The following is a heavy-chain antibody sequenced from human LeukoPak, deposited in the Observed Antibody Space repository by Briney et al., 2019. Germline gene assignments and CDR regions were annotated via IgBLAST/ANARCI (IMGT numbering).Heavy chain of an antibody. Sequence: PGGSLRLSCETSGFTFDDFAMHWVQQGPGKGLEWVSSITWNSEKIDYAGSVKGRFTISRDNAKNSLYLQMHSLRPEDMGLYYCVKERGTHRYLDVWGRGTLVTVSS. J-gene: IGHJ2*01. CDR2: ITWNSEKI. D-gene: IGHD1-1*01. CDR3: VKERGTHRYLDV. CDR1: GFTFDDFA. V-gene: IGHV3-9*03.